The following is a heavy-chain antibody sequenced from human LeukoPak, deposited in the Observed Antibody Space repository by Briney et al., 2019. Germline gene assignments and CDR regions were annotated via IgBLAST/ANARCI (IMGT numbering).Heavy chain of an antibody. V-gene: IGHV4-59*01. D-gene: IGHD3-22*01. CDR3: ARDPYYYDSSGYYDAFDI. J-gene: IGHJ3*02. Sequence: PSETLSLTCTVSGGSISSYYWSWIRQPPGKGLEWIGYIYYSGSTNYNPSLKSRVTISVDTSKNQFSLKLSSVTAADTAVYYCARDPYYYDSSGYYDAFDIWGQGTMVTVSS. CDR2: IYYSGST. CDR1: GGSISSYY.